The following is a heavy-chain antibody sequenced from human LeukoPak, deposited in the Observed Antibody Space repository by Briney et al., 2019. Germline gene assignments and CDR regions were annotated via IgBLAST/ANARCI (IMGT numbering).Heavy chain of an antibody. D-gene: IGHD1-26*01. CDR1: GFTFTNYA. V-gene: IGHV3-23*01. J-gene: IGHJ5*02. Sequence: PGGSLRLSCAASGFTFTNYAMSWVRQAPGKGLEWVSAISGSGGSTYYADSVKGRFTISRDNSKNTLYLQMNSLRAEDTAVYYCARDRSVVGAKEFDPWGQGTLVTVSS. CDR3: ARDRSVVGAKEFDP. CDR2: ISGSGGST.